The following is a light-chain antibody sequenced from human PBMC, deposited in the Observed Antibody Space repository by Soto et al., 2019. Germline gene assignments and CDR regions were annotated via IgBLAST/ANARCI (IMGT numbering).Light chain of an antibody. CDR1: QSVSSN. J-gene: IGKJ3*01. CDR3: QQYNNWPRGFT. Sequence: EIVMTQSPATLSVSPGERATLSCRASQSVSSNLAWYQQKPGQAPRLLIYGESTRATGIPARFSGSGSGTEFTLTISSLQSEDFAVYYCQQYNNWPRGFTFGPGSKVDIK. V-gene: IGKV3-15*01. CDR2: GES.